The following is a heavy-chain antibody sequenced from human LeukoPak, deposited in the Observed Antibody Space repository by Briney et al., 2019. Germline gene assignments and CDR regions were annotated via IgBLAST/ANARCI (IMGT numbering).Heavy chain of an antibody. V-gene: IGHV1-69*13. CDR3: ARVGWYGSGSYYNADY. Sequence: GASVKVSCKASGGTFSSYAISWVRQAPGQGLEWMGGIIPIFGTANYAQKFQGRVTITADESTSTAYMELSSLRSEDTAVYYCARVGWYGSGSYYNADYWGQGTLVTVSS. CDR1: GGTFSSYA. CDR2: IIPIFGTA. J-gene: IGHJ4*02. D-gene: IGHD3-10*01.